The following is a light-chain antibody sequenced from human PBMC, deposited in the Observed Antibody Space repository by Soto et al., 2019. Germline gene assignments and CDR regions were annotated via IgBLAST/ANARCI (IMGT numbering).Light chain of an antibody. J-gene: IGLJ2*01. CDR1: SSDVGGFNY. Sequence: QSALTQPPSASGSPGQSVTISCTGTSSDVGGFNYVSWYQQHPGKVPKLMIYEVSKQPSGVPDRFSGSKSSNTASLTVSGLQAEDDADYYCSSYVGTNNTVLFGRGTKLTVL. V-gene: IGLV2-8*01. CDR3: SSYVGTNNTVL. CDR2: EVS.